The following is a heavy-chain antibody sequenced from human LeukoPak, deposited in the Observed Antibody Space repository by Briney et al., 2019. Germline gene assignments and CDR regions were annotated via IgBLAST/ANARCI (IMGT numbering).Heavy chain of an antibody. J-gene: IGHJ1*01. V-gene: IGHV4-4*07. CDR3: ARTYYYDSSGYGYFQH. CDR2: IYTSGST. CDR1: GGSISSYY. Sequence: PSETLSLTCTVSGGSISSYYWSWIRQPAGKGLEWIGRIYTSGSTNYNPSLTSRVTMSVDTSKNQFSLKLSSVTAADTAVYYCARTYYYDSSGYGYFQHWGQGTLVTVSS. D-gene: IGHD3-22*01.